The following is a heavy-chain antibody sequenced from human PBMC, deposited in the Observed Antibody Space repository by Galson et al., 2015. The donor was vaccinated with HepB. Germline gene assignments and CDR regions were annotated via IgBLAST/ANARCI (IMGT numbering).Heavy chain of an antibody. J-gene: IGHJ1*01. CDR3: AAFRGRADLVIVPSRKKKYFQY. CDR1: AYSLSQFS. Sequence: SVKVSCKVTAYSLSQFSMHWVRQAPGKGLEWMGGFDPDDGEIIYAQKFQGRVTMTADTSTDTTYMELRSVTSDDTAVYYCAAFRGRADLVIVPSRKKKYFQYWGQGTLVIVSS. V-gene: IGHV1-24*01. D-gene: IGHD1-26*01. CDR2: FDPDDGEI.